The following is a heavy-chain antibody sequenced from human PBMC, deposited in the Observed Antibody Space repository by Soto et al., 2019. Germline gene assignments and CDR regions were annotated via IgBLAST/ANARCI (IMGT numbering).Heavy chain of an antibody. V-gene: IGHV1-18*04. CDR2: ISTYSGNT. D-gene: IGHD6-19*01. Sequence: ASVKVSCKASGYRFSSYGICWVRQAPGQGLQWMGWISTYSGNTNYAQNFQGRVTMTTDTSTSTAYMELRSLRSDDTAVYYCAREKAVAGEYDAFDIWGQGTMVTVSS. J-gene: IGHJ3*02. CDR3: AREKAVAGEYDAFDI. CDR1: GYRFSSYG.